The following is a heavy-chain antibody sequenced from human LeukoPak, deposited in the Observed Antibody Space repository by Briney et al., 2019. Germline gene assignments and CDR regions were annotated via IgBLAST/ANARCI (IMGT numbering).Heavy chain of an antibody. V-gene: IGHV3-53*01. Sequence: GGSLRLSCAASWVTVSSHYMSWVRQAPGKGLEWVSVIYSGGSTYYADSVKGRFTISRDSSKNTLYLQMNSLRAEDTAVYYCVLSPNTYYFDYWGQGTLVTVSS. J-gene: IGHJ4*02. CDR2: IYSGGST. CDR3: VLSPNTYYFDY. CDR1: WVTVSSHY. D-gene: IGHD2/OR15-2a*01.